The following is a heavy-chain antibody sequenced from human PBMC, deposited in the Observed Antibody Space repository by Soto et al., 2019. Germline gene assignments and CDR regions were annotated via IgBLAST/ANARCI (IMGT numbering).Heavy chain of an antibody. J-gene: IGHJ4*02. CDR3: ATDTGSYYDVAY. CDR1: GGTLRSYA. V-gene: IGHV1-69*06. Sequence: QVQLVQSGAEVKTPGSSVKVSCTASGGTLRSYAFHWVRQAPGQGLEWMGGIVPVYRTSKYAQKFQGRLTITADTSTSTTYMQLSSLTSEDTALYYCATDTGSYYDVAYWGQGTLVTVSS. CDR2: IVPVYRTS. D-gene: IGHD1-26*01.